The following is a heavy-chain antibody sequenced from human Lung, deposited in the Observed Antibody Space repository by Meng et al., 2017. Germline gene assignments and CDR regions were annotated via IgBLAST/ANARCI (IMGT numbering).Heavy chain of an antibody. Sequence: QVHLVQPGPEVRKPGASVKVYCQASGYSFTNYGINWVRQAPGKGLEWMGWTSTYNSNRNYAQSLQGRVTMTTDTSTTTAYMELRSLTFDDTAVYYCARGRHCSSTTCYLSDSWGQGTLVTVSS. D-gene: IGHD2-2*01. CDR1: GYSFTNYG. J-gene: IGHJ4*02. CDR3: ARGRHCSSTTCYLSDS. V-gene: IGHV1-18*01. CDR2: TSTYNSNR.